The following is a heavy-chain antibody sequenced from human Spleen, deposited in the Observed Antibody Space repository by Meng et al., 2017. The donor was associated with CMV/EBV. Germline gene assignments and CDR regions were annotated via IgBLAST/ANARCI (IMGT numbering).Heavy chain of an antibody. D-gene: IGHD6-19*01. CDR2: ISWHSGDI. Sequence: SLKISCAAFGFTFDHYGMTWVRQAPGKGLEWVSGISWHSGDIGYADSVKGRFTISRDNAKNSLYLQMNSLRAEDTALYYCAKEAGTWFDPWGQGTLVTVSS. J-gene: IGHJ5*02. CDR1: GFTFDHYG. V-gene: IGHV3-9*01. CDR3: AKEAGTWFDP.